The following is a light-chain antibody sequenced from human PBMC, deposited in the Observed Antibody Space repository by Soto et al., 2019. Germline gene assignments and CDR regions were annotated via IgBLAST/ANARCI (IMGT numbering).Light chain of an antibody. V-gene: IGKV1-12*01. Sequence: DIQMTQSPSSVSASVGDRVTITCRASQGVSSCLAWYQQKPGKAPKLLIYTASSLQSGVPSRFCGSGSGTDFTLTINSLQPEDFATYYCQQTYSIPITFGQRTLLEIK. CDR2: TAS. J-gene: IGKJ5*01. CDR3: QQTYSIPIT. CDR1: QGVSSC.